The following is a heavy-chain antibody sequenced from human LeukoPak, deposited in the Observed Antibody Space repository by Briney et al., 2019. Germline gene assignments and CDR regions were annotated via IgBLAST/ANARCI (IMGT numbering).Heavy chain of an antibody. D-gene: IGHD6-13*01. CDR1: GYTFTGYY. V-gene: IGHV1-46*01. Sequence: ASVRVSCKASGYTFTGYYMHWVRQAPGQGLEWMGIINPSGGSTSYAQKFQGRVTMTRDTSTSTVYMELSSLRSEDTAVYYCARSSAGSSSIAAAGPGVSKLSQHWGRGTLVTVSS. CDR3: ARSSAGSSSIAAAGPGVSKLSQH. J-gene: IGHJ1*01. CDR2: INPSGGST.